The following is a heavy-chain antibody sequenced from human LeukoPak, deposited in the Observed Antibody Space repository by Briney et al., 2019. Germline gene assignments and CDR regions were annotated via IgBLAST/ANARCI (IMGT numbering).Heavy chain of an antibody. CDR2: IYYSGST. CDR3: ARQVHSGYDWRGHFDY. V-gene: IGHV4-39*01. D-gene: IGHD5-12*01. J-gene: IGHJ4*02. Sequence: SSETLSLTCTVSGGSISSSSYYWGWIRQPPGKGLEWIGSIYYSGSTYYNPSLKSRVTISVDTSKNQFSLKLSSVTAADTAGYYCARQVHSGYDWRGHFDYWGQGTLVTVSS. CDR1: GGSISSSSYY.